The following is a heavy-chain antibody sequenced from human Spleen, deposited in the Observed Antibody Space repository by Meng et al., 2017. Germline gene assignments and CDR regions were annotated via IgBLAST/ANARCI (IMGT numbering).Heavy chain of an antibody. CDR1: AYSLSRSNW. Sequence: QEPWEGSAPGLVKPSQTLALTCAFSAYSLSRSNWWGWIRQPPGKGLEWIGYIDYSGSIYHNSSLKSRVTMSVGTSKTQFSLKLTSVTAVDTAVYYCARGDRGLRFATWSPEFDSWGQGTLVTVSS. V-gene: IGHV4-28*02. CDR2: IDYSGSI. CDR3: ARGDRGLRFATWSPEFDS. J-gene: IGHJ4*02. D-gene: IGHD1-14*01.